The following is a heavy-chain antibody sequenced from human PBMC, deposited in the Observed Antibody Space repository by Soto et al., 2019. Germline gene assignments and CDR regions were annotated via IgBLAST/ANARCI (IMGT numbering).Heavy chain of an antibody. Sequence: GGSLRLSCAASGFTFSSYAMHWVRQAPGKGLEWVAVISYDGSNKYYADSVKGRFTISRDNSKNTLYLQMNSLRAEDTAVYYCARDLPRAVAGQLRRSFDYWGQGTLVTVSS. CDR2: ISYDGSNK. D-gene: IGHD6-19*01. CDR3: ARDLPRAVAGQLRRSFDY. V-gene: IGHV3-30-3*01. J-gene: IGHJ4*02. CDR1: GFTFSSYA.